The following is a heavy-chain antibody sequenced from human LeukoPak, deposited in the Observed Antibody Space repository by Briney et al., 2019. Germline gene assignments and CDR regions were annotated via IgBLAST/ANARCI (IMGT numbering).Heavy chain of an antibody. V-gene: IGHV3-30*03. J-gene: IGHJ5*02. CDR1: GFTFSSYG. CDR3: ARPGGIGAGGFDP. CDR2: ISYDGSNK. Sequence: PGRSLRLSCAASGFTFSSYGMHWVRQAPGKGLEWVAVISYDGSNKYYADSVKGRFTISRDNSKNTLYLQMNSLRAEDTALYYCARPGGIGAGGFDPWDQGTLVTVSS. D-gene: IGHD3-16*01.